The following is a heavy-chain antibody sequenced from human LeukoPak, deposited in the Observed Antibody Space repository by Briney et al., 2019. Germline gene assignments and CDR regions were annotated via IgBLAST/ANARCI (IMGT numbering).Heavy chain of an antibody. CDR1: GFTVSSSY. V-gene: IGHV3-53*01. D-gene: IGHD3-3*01. J-gene: IGHJ3*02. CDR3: ARNILFVFDI. Sequence: PGGSLRLSCAASGFTVSSSYMSWVRQAPGKGLEWVSIIYNDGSTYYADSMKGRFTISRDNSKNTLYLQVNSLRAEDTAMYYCARNILFVFDIWGQGTMVTVCS. CDR2: IYNDGST.